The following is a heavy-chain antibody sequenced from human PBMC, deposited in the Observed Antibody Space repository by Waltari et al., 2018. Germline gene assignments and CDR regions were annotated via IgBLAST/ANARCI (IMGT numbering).Heavy chain of an antibody. D-gene: IGHD2-15*01. V-gene: IGHV4-61*02. CDR1: GGSISRDSYY. J-gene: IGHJ4*02. CDR2: IYTSGST. Sequence: QVQLQESGPGLVKHSRTLSLTCTVPGGSISRDSYYWSWIRQPAGKGLEWIGRIYTSGSTNYNPSLKSRVTISVDTSKNQFSLKLSSVTAADTAVYYCARDRVVGHNFDYWGQGTLVTVSS. CDR3: ARDRVVGHNFDY.